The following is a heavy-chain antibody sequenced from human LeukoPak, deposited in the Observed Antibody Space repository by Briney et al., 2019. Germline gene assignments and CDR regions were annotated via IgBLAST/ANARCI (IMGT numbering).Heavy chain of an antibody. J-gene: IGHJ4*02. CDR2: ISAHNGNT. Sequence: ASLKVSCKASGYTFTRNGVCWVRQALEQGLEWIGWISAHNGNTNYAQKSEGRVSMTTVTSTSTAYMELRSLRSDDSAVYFCARDSYDILTGYVAEHNYFDYWGQGTLVTVSS. D-gene: IGHD3-9*01. V-gene: IGHV1-18*01. CDR1: GYTFTRNG. CDR3: ARDSYDILTGYVAEHNYFDY.